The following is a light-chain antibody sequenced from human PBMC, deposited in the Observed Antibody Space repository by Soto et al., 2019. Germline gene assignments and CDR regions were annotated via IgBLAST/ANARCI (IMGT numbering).Light chain of an antibody. V-gene: IGKV3-15*01. CDR3: QQYNKWPLT. J-gene: IGKJ3*01. CDR1: QSVSSN. CDR2: GAS. Sequence: EIVLTQSPATLSVSPGERATLSCRASQSVSSNLAWYQQKPGQAPRLLIYGASTRATGIPARLSGSGSGTEFTLTISTLQSEDFAVYYCQQYNKWPLTFGPGTKVDIK.